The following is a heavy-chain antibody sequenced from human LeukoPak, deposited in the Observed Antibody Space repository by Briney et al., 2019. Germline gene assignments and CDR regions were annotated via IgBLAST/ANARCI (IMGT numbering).Heavy chain of an antibody. D-gene: IGHD4-11*01. CDR1: GGSFSRYY. Sequence: PSETLSLTNTVSGGSFSRYYWSWIRQPPGKGLEWIGHISYSGSTNYTPSLKSRVNISVDTSKNQFSLKLSSVTAADTAVYYCARHTVTTWGDFDYWGQGTLVTVSS. CDR3: ARHTVTTWGDFDY. CDR2: ISYSGST. J-gene: IGHJ4*02. V-gene: IGHV4-59*01.